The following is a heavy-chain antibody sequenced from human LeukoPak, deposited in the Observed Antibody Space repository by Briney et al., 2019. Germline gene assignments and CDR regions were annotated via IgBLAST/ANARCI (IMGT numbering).Heavy chain of an antibody. CDR1: GDSITGYS. Sequence: SETLSLTCSVSGDSITGYSWSWIRQTPGKGLEWIGYIYYNGDTHYNPSLNSRLSMSVDTPKKQFSLNLRSVTAADTAVYYCTRDGGYSSSSFDFDYWGQGILVTVSS. CDR3: TRDGGYSSSSFDFDY. V-gene: IGHV4-59*01. J-gene: IGHJ4*02. D-gene: IGHD6-6*01. CDR2: IYYNGDT.